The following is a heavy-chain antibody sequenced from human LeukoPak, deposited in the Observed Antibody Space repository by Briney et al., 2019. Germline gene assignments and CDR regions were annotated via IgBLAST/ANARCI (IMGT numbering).Heavy chain of an antibody. D-gene: IGHD1-26*01. CDR3: AGVFTRGSYRRFDP. J-gene: IGHJ5*02. Sequence: ASVKVSCKASGYTFTGYYMHWVRQAPGQGPEWMGWINPNSGGTNYAQKFQGRVTMTRDTSISTAYMELSRLRSDDTAVYYCAGVFTRGSYRRFDPWGQGTLVTVSS. V-gene: IGHV1-2*02. CDR1: GYTFTGYY. CDR2: INPNSGGT.